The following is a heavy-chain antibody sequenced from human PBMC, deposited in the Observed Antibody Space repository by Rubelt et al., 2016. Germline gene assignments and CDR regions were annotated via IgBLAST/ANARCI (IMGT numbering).Heavy chain of an antibody. CDR3: ASLAAPLYYFDY. J-gene: IGHJ4*02. CDR2: INHSGST. Sequence: QVQLQESGPGLVKPSETLSLTCTVSGGSISSYYWSWIRQPPGKGLEWIGEINHSGSTNYNPSLKSRVTISVDTSKNQFSLKLSSVTAADTAVYYCASLAAPLYYFDYWGQGTLVTVSS. D-gene: IGHD6-6*01. CDR1: GGSISSYY. V-gene: IGHV4-59*12.